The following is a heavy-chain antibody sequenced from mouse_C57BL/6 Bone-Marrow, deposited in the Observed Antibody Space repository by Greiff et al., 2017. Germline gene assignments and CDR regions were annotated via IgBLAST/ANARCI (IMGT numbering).Heavy chain of an antibody. V-gene: IGHV5-16*02. CDR3: ARRGILRFLDY. CDR2: INYDGSST. Sequence: EVKVVESEGGLVQPGSSMKLSCTASGFTFSDYYMAWVRQVPEKGLEWVANINYDGSSTYYLDSLKSRFIISRDNAKNILYLQMSSLKSEDTATYYCARRGILRFLDYWGQGTSVTVSS. CDR1: GFTFSDYY. J-gene: IGHJ4*01. D-gene: IGHD1-1*01.